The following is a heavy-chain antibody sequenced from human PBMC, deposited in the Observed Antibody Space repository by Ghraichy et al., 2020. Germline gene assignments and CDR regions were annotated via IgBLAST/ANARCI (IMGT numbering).Heavy chain of an antibody. V-gene: IGHV1-18*01. Sequence: ASVKVSCKASGYTFTSYGISWVRQAPGQGLEWMGWISAYNGNTNYAQKLQGRVTMTTDTSTSTAYMELRSLRSDDTAVYYCARDRSIAARPVNSLDWGQGTLVTVSS. J-gene: IGHJ4*02. CDR3: ARDRSIAARPVNSLD. CDR2: ISAYNGNT. D-gene: IGHD6-6*01. CDR1: GYTFTSYG.